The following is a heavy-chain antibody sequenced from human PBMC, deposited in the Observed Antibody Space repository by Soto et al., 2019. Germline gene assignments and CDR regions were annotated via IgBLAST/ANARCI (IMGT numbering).Heavy chain of an antibody. J-gene: IGHJ4*02. D-gene: IGHD2-15*01. CDR1: GFTFSSYG. CDR2: IWYDGSNK. Sequence: QVQLVESGGGVVQPGRSLRLSCAASGFTFSSYGMHWVRQAPGKGLEWVAVIWYDGSNKYYADSVKGRFTISRDNSKNTLYLQMNSLRAEDTAVYYCARDGGVGYCSGGSCYSFYYWGQGTLVTVSS. CDR3: ARDGGVGYCSGGSCYSFYY. V-gene: IGHV3-33*01.